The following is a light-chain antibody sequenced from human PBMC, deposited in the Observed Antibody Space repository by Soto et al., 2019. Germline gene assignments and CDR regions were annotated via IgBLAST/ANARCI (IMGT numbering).Light chain of an antibody. Sequence: DIQLTQSPSSLSASVGETVTVTCQASQDISVYLNWYQEKPGKAPTLLIYDACNLKTGVPSRFSGLGAGTHFTLTISNLQPEDIATYFCQHYDDVLVTFGGGTKVDIK. CDR2: DAC. J-gene: IGKJ4*01. CDR3: QHYDDVLVT. CDR1: QDISVY. V-gene: IGKV1-33*01.